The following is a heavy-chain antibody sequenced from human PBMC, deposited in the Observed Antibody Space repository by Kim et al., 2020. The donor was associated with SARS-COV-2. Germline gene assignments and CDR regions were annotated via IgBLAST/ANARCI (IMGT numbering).Heavy chain of an antibody. CDR2: ISYDGSNK. D-gene: IGHD3-3*01. Sequence: GGSLRLSCAASGFTFSSYGMHWVRQAPGKGLEWVAVISYDGSNKYYADSVKGRFTISRDNSKNTLYLQMNSLRAEDTAVYYCAKDTHLYAFWSGGPFDY. CDR1: GFTFSSYG. J-gene: IGHJ4*01. V-gene: IGHV3-30*18. CDR3: AKDTHLYAFWSGGPFDY.